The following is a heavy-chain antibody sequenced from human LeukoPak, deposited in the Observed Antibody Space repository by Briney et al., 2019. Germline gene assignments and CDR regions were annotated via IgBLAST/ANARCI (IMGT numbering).Heavy chain of an antibody. V-gene: IGHV3-30*03. Sequence: GGSLRLSCAASGFTFSRFSMNWVRQAPGKGLEWVAVISYDGSNKYYADSVKGRFTISRDNSKNTLYLQMNSLRAEDTAVYYCARDKSTVEMATIIDYWGQGTLVTVSS. CDR1: GFTFSRFS. CDR2: ISYDGSNK. D-gene: IGHD5-24*01. J-gene: IGHJ4*02. CDR3: ARDKSTVEMATIIDY.